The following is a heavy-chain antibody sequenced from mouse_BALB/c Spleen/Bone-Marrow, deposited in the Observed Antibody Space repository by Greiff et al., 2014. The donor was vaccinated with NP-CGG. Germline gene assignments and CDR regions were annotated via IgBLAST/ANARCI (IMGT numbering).Heavy chain of an antibody. CDR2: ISSGSSTI. D-gene: IGHD2-1*01. V-gene: IGHV5-17*02. Sequence: QLKESGGGLVQPGGARKLSCAASGFTFSSFGMHWVRQAPEKGLEWVAYISSGSSTIYYADTVKGRFTISRDNPKNTLFLQMTSLRSEDTAMYYCARGGNFAWFAYWGQGTLVTVSA. J-gene: IGHJ3*01. CDR1: GFTFSSFG. CDR3: ARGGNFAWFAY.